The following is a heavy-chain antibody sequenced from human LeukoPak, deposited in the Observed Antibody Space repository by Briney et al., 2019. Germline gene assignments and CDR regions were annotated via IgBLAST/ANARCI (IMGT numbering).Heavy chain of an antibody. CDR1: GYTFTSYY. Sequence: ASVKVSCKASGYTFTSYYMRWVRQAPGQGLEWMGIINPSGGSTSYAQKFQGRVTMTRDTSTSTVYMELSSLRSEDTAVYYCARERFFGVVINYYYYYMDVWGKGTTVTVSS. J-gene: IGHJ6*03. V-gene: IGHV1-46*01. D-gene: IGHD3-3*01. CDR2: INPSGGST. CDR3: ARERFFGVVINYYYYYMDV.